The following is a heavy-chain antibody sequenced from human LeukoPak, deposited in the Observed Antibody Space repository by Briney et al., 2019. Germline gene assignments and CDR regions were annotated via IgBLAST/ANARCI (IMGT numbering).Heavy chain of an antibody. D-gene: IGHD5-18*01. J-gene: IGHJ3*02. Sequence: GASVKVSCKASGGTFSSYAISWVRQAPGQGLEWRGGIIPIFGTANYAQKFQGRVTITTDESTSTDYMELSSLRSEDTFVYYCARRIMDTAMAEAVDIWGQGTMVTVSS. CDR1: GGTFSSYA. CDR2: IIPIFGTA. V-gene: IGHV1-69*05. CDR3: ARRIMDTAMAEAVDI.